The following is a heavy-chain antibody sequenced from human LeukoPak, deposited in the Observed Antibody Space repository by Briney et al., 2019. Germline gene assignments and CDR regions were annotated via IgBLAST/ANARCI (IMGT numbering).Heavy chain of an antibody. CDR3: ARLSLPQYYYDSSGYYGNFQH. D-gene: IGHD3-22*01. CDR1: GGSFSGYY. J-gene: IGHJ1*01. Sequence: KPSETLSLTCAVYGGSFSGYYWSWIRQPPGKGLEWTGEIYHSGGTYYNPSLKSRVTTSVDTSKNQFSLKLSSVTAADTAVYYCARLSLPQYYYDSSGYYGNFQHWGQGTLVTVSS. CDR2: IYHSGGT. V-gene: IGHV4-34*01.